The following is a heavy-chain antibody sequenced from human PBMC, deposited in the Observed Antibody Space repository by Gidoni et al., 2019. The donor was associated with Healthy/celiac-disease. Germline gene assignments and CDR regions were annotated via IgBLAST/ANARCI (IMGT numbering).Heavy chain of an antibody. CDR2: ISGSGGST. CDR3: AKRKKVDTAMVTVPPYYFDY. CDR1: GFTFSSYA. D-gene: IGHD5-18*01. J-gene: IGHJ4*02. V-gene: IGHV3-23*01. Sequence: EVQLLESGGGLVQPGGSLRLSCAASGFTFSSYAMSWVRQAPGKGLELVSAISGSGGSTYYADSVKGRFTISRDNSKNTLYLQMNSLRAEDTAVYYCAKRKKVDTAMVTVPPYYFDYWGQGTLVTVSS.